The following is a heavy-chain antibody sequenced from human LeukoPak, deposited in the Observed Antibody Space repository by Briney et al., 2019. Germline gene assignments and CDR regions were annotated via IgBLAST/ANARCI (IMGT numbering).Heavy chain of an antibody. V-gene: IGHV3-23*01. CDR3: AKDLGSVVTPPSLDY. CDR1: GFTFSSYA. J-gene: IGHJ4*02. D-gene: IGHD4-23*01. Sequence: GGSPRLSCAASGFTFSSYATSWVRQAPGKGLEWVSAVSGSGGSTYYADSVKGRFTISRDNSKNTLFLQMNSLRAEDTAVYYCAKDLGSVVTPPSLDYWGQGTLVTVSS. CDR2: VSGSGGST.